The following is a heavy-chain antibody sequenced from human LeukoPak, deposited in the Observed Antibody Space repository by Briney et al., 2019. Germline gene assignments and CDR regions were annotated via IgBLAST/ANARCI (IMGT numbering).Heavy chain of an antibody. CDR1: RFSFSAYG. CDR2: IHYDRSSE. D-gene: IGHD6-6*01. Sequence: PGGSLRLSCSASRFSFSAYGMHWVRQAPGKGLEWVAFIHYDRSSEYYAESVRGRFTIFRDNSKYTLYLEMNSLRPDDSAVYCCVKDAFSSSYDWGQGTLVTVSS. CDR3: VKDAFSSSYD. J-gene: IGHJ4*02. V-gene: IGHV3-30*02.